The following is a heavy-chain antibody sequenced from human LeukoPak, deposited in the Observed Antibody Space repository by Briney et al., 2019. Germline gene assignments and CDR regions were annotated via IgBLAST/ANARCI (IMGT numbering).Heavy chain of an antibody. Sequence: SETLSLTCTVSGGSISSSNYYWGWIRQPPGKGLEWIGSIYYSGSTYYNSSLKSRVTISVDTSKNQFSLKLSSVTAADTAVYYCARQGWASFYYYGVDVWGQGTPVTVSS. CDR1: GGSISSSNYY. CDR2: IYYSGST. CDR3: ARQGWASFYYYGVDV. J-gene: IGHJ6*02. D-gene: IGHD6-19*01. V-gene: IGHV4-39*01.